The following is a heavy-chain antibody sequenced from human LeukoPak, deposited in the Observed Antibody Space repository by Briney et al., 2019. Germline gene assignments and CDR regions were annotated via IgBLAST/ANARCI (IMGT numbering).Heavy chain of an antibody. Sequence: GGSLRLSCEVSGLIFSNFAMAWVRQAPGKGLEWVPLITGTSGRTYYAASVKGRFTISRDNSKNTVYLQMDNLRAEDTALYYCAKDHVNAGRLDYWGQGTPVTVSS. CDR3: AKDHVNAGRLDY. V-gene: IGHV3-23*01. D-gene: IGHD6-13*01. J-gene: IGHJ4*02. CDR2: ITGTSGRT. CDR1: GLIFSNFA.